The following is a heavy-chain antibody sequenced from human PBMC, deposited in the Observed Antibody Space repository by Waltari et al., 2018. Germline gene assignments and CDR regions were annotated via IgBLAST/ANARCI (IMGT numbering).Heavy chain of an antibody. D-gene: IGHD3-10*01. Sequence: QVQLVQSGAEVKKPGASVKVSCKVSGYTLTELSMHWVRQAPGKGLEWMGGVVPEDGETIYAQKFQVRVTMTEDTSTDTAYMELSSLRSEDTAVYYCATDRYYGSGSYYPFDYWGQGTLVTVSS. CDR2: VVPEDGET. V-gene: IGHV1-24*01. CDR1: GYTLTELS. CDR3: ATDRYYGSGSYYPFDY. J-gene: IGHJ4*02.